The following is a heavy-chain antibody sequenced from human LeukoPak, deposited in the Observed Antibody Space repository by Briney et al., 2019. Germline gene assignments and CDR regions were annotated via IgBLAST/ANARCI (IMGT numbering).Heavy chain of an antibody. Sequence: SETLSLTCTVSGFSFSSYYWSWVRLPPGKGLEWLGYIYYTGATYYNPSLKSRVTISLDTSKNQFSLKLSSVTAADAAVYYCARAGYSYGTGYYFDYGGQGALVTVSA. J-gene: IGHJ4*02. V-gene: IGHV4-59*01. D-gene: IGHD5-18*01. CDR1: GFSFSSYY. CDR3: ARAGYSYGTGYYFDY. CDR2: IYYTGAT.